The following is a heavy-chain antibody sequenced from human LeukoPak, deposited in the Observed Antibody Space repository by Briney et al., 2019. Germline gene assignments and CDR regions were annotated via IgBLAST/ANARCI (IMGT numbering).Heavy chain of an antibody. J-gene: IGHJ6*03. Sequence: KPSETLSLTCAVYGGSFSGYYWSWIRQPPGKGLEWIGEINHSGSTNYNPSLKSRVTISVDTSKNQFSLKLSSVTAADTAVYYCARGGGYCSGGSCYGYYYYYYYMGVWGKGTTVTVSS. CDR1: GGSFSGYY. CDR2: INHSGST. V-gene: IGHV4-34*01. D-gene: IGHD2-15*01. CDR3: ARGGGYCSGGSCYGYYYYYYYMGV.